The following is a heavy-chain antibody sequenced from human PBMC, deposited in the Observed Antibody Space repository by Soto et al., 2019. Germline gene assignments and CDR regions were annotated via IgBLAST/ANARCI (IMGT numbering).Heavy chain of an antibody. Sequence: ASVKVSCKASGYTLTNYGIGWLRQAPGQGLEWMGWISAYNGNTNYAQKVQGRVTMTTDTSTSRAYMELRSLRSDDTAVYYCARVGYYGSGSYLYYYGMDVWGQGTTVTVSS. J-gene: IGHJ6*02. CDR3: ARVGYYGSGSYLYYYGMDV. D-gene: IGHD3-10*01. CDR2: ISAYNGNT. V-gene: IGHV1-18*01. CDR1: GYTLTNYG.